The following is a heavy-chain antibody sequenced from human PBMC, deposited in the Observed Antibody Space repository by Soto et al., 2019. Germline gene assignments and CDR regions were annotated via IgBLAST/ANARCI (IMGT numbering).Heavy chain of an antibody. J-gene: IGHJ4*02. CDR1: GASISNYY. Sequence: PSETLSLTCTVSGASISNYYWSWIRQPPGKGLEWIGYISYSGNTDYNPSLNSRVTISADTSKNQFSLKLTSVTAADTAVYYCARHYSGDPFDYWGRGTLVTVSS. CDR2: ISYSGNT. V-gene: IGHV4-59*08. CDR3: ARHYSGDPFDY. D-gene: IGHD4-17*01.